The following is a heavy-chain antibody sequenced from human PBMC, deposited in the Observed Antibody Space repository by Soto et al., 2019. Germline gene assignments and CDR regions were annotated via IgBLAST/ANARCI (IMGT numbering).Heavy chain of an antibody. CDR1: GFTFSSYG. Sequence: QVQLVESGGGGVQPGRSLRLSCAASGFTFSSYGMHWVRQAPGKGLEWVAVIWYDGSNKYYADSVRGRFTVSRDNSNTTMYLQMNSLGAADTAVYYCERDRTCGDYSSEIYYYYGMDVW. D-gene: IGHD4-17*01. CDR3: ERDRTCGDYSSEIYYYYGMDV. V-gene: IGHV3-33*08. CDR2: IWYDGSNK. J-gene: IGHJ6*01.